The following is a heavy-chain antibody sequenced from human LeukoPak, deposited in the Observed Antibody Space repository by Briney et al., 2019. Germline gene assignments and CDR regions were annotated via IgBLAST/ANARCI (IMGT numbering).Heavy chain of an antibody. CDR3: ARPSRQVGPYYGMDV. CDR1: GGSISKYY. D-gene: IGHD1-26*01. J-gene: IGHJ6*02. Sequence: SETLSLTCSVSGGSISKYYWSWIRQPPGKGLEWIGYIYYNGSTTYNPSLKSRVIISVDTSKNQFSLKLSSVTAADTAVYYCARPSRQVGPYYGMDVWGQGTTVTVSS. V-gene: IGHV4-59*08. CDR2: IYYNGST.